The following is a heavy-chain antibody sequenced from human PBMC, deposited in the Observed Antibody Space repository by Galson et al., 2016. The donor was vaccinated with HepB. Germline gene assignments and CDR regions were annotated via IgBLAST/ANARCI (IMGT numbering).Heavy chain of an antibody. D-gene: IGHD3-22*01. CDR3: ARVPLDYYDTSGNRGPGYDFDH. Sequence: SETLSLTCIVSGGSVSSGSYYWSWIRQPPGKGLEWIGYIYNTWNTKYNPSLKSRVTISADTSKNHFSLKLASVTAADTAVYFCARVPLDYYDTSGNRGPGYDFDHWGQGTLVTVSS. V-gene: IGHV4-61*03. CDR1: GGSVSSGSYY. CDR2: IYNTWNT. J-gene: IGHJ4*02.